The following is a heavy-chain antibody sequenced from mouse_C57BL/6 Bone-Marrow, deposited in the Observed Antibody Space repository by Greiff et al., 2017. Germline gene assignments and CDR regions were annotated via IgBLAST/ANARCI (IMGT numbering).Heavy chain of an antibody. J-gene: IGHJ4*01. CDR2: IYPGNSDT. D-gene: IGHD2-5*01. CDR1: GYTFTSYW. CDR3: TSRRASSNFYAMDY. Sequence: EVQLQQSGTVLARPGASVKMSCKTSGYTFTSYWMHWVKQRPGQGLEWIGAIYPGNSDTSYNQKFKGKAKLTAVTSASTAYMELSSLTNEDSAVYYCTSRRASSNFYAMDYWGQGTSVTVSS. V-gene: IGHV1-5*01.